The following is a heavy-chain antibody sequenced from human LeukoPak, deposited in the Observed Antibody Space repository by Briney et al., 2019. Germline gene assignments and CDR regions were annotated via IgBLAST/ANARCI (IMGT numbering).Heavy chain of an antibody. D-gene: IGHD3-22*01. CDR1: GGTFSSYA. V-gene: IGHV1-69*05. CDR2: IIPIFGTA. Sequence: SVKVSCKASGGTFSSYAISWVRQAPGQGLEWMGGIIPIFGTANYAQKFQGRVTITTDESTSTAYMELSSLRSEDTAVYYCARVHPGRVGDSSGYYPRWYYYMDVWGKGTTVTVSS. J-gene: IGHJ6*03. CDR3: ARVHPGRVGDSSGYYPRWYYYMDV.